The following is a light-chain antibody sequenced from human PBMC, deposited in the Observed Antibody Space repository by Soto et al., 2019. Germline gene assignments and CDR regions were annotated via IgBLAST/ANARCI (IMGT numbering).Light chain of an antibody. CDR3: QQSYETPTWT. V-gene: IGKV1-39*01. J-gene: IGKJ1*01. CDR2: AAS. Sequence: DIQLTQSPSSLSASIGDRVNISCRASQSISTYLNWYQQKPGKAPKLLISAASSLQSGVPSRFTGSGSGTDFTLTISSLLPDDFATYYCQQSYETPTWTFGQGTKVEIK. CDR1: QSISTY.